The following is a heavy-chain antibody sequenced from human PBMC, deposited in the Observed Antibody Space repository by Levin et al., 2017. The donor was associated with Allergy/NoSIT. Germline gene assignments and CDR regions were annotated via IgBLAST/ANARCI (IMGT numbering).Heavy chain of an antibody. CDR3: ARRGTRDYYYYMDV. Sequence: FPLSFLGWVRQMPGKGLEWMWIIYPGDSDTRYSPSFQGQVTLSSAQSISTAYLQWSSLKASDHAIYYCARRGTRDYYYYMDVWGKGTTVTVSS. V-gene: IGHV5-51*01. J-gene: IGHJ6*03. CDR2: IYPGDSDT. CDR1: FPLSF. D-gene: IGHD1-1*01.